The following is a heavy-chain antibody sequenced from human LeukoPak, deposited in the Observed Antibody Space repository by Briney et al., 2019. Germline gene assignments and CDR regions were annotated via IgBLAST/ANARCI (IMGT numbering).Heavy chain of an antibody. CDR2: FNPSTDGT. Sequence: ASVTVSCKASGYTFTMYYIHWVRQAPGQGLEWMGIFNPSTDGTTYAQKFQGRVTMTRDTSTSTVYMELSSLRFEDTAVYYCARRHPGDGYNYWTGYYFDYWGQGTLVTVSS. CDR3: ARRHPGDGYNYWTGYYFDY. V-gene: IGHV1-46*01. J-gene: IGHJ4*02. CDR1: GYTFTMYY. D-gene: IGHD5-24*01.